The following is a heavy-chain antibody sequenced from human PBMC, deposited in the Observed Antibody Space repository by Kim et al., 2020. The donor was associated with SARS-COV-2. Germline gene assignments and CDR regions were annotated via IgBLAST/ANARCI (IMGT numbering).Heavy chain of an antibody. V-gene: IGHV3-7*01. Sequence: GGSLRLSCAASGFTFSGYWMTWARQAPGKGLEWVANIKEDGSEKNYVDSVKGRFTVSRDNAKTSVFLQMNSLRAEDTAMYYCTRGYGDYGPWGQGSLVTVSS. CDR3: TRGYGDYGP. CDR1: GFTFSGYW. D-gene: IGHD4-17*01. CDR2: IKEDGSEK. J-gene: IGHJ5*02.